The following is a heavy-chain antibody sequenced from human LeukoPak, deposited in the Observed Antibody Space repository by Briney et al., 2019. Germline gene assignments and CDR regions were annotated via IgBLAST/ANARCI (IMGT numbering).Heavy chain of an antibody. Sequence: PGGSLRLSCAASGFTFSSYGMHWVRQAPGKGLEWVAVISYDGSNKYYADSVKGRFTISRDNSKNTLYLQMNSLRAEDTAVYYCATPIASGVNHYDILPGYDTPFGYWGQGTLVTVSS. CDR2: ISYDGSNK. J-gene: IGHJ4*02. CDR3: ATPIASGVNHYDILPGYDTPFGY. CDR1: GFTFSSYG. V-gene: IGHV3-30*03. D-gene: IGHD3-9*01.